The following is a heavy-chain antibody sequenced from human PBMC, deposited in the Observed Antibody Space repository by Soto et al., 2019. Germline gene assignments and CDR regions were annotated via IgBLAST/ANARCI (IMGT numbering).Heavy chain of an antibody. J-gene: IGHJ4*02. CDR2: LDIDGTTT. CDR1: GFSLSSSR. D-gene: IGHD2-8*02. Sequence: EVQLVESGGSLVQPGGSLRLSCAASGFSLSSSRMHWVRQAPGKGLVWVSRLDIDGTTTTYADSVRGRFTISRDNADNTLSLHMNNLRVEDTAVYYCAKSGGSSFDHWGQGTLVAVSS. CDR3: AKSGGSSFDH. V-gene: IGHV3-74*01.